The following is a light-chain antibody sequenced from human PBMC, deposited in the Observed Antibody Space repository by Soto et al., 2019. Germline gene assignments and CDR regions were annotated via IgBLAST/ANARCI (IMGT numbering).Light chain of an antibody. Sequence: ALSPSPGTLSLSPGARVILSCRAGQSISRNYLAWYQQKPGLAPRLIMYHASRKAAGTPDRFSGSGSGTDFSLTISILEPEDFAVYYCQQRSNWPFFGQGTRLEIK. CDR3: QQRSNWPF. V-gene: IGKV3D-20*02. J-gene: IGKJ5*01. CDR1: QSISRNY. CDR2: HAS.